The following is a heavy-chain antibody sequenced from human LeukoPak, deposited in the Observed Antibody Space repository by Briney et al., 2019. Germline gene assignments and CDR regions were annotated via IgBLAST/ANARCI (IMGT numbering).Heavy chain of an antibody. D-gene: IGHD5-18*01. V-gene: IGHV1-69*04. CDR1: GGTFSTYA. Sequence: ASVKVSCKASGGTFSTYAISWVRQAPGQGHEWMGRIIPILGIANYAQKFQGRVTIIADKSTSTAYMELSSLTFEDTAVYWCTRPDTLDDYYGMDVWGQGTTVTVSS. CDR3: TRPDTLDDYYGMDV. J-gene: IGHJ6*02. CDR2: IIPILGIA.